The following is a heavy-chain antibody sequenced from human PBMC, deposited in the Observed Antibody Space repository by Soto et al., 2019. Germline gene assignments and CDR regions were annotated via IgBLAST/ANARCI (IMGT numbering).Heavy chain of an antibody. V-gene: IGHV3-7*01. CDR2: IKQDG. J-gene: IGHJ6*02. D-gene: IGHD5-18*01. CDR1: GFTFSNFW. Sequence: GGSLRLSCAASGFTFSNFWMSWVRQAPGKGLEWVANIKQDGYYVDSVKGRFTISRDNAKNSLYLQMNSLRAEDTAVYYCARLNTAIGMDVWGQGTTVTVSS. CDR3: ARLNTAIGMDV.